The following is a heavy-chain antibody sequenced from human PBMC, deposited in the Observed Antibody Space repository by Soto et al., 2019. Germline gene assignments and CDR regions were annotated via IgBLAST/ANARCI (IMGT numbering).Heavy chain of an antibody. CDR3: ARGGGYTFDY. CDR2: IYHSGST. Sequence: SETLSLTCAVSGGSISSGGYSWSWIRQPPGKGLEWIGYIYHSGSTYYNPSLKSRVTISVDRSKNQFSLKLSSVTAADTAVYYCARGGGYTFDYWGQGTLVTVSS. J-gene: IGHJ4*02. D-gene: IGHD3-16*01. V-gene: IGHV4-30-2*01. CDR1: GGSISSGGYS.